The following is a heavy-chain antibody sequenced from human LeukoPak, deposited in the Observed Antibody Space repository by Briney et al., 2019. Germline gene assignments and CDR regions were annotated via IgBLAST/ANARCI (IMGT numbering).Heavy chain of an antibody. V-gene: IGHV3-53*01. Sequence: GGSLRLSCAVSGFAVSSNYMSWVRQAPGKGLEWVSVIYSGGSTFYADSVKGRFTISRDNSKNTLYLQMNSLRAEDTAVYYCARVGTYSSWYSYFDYWGQGTLVTVSP. D-gene: IGHD6-13*01. CDR1: GFAVSSNY. CDR3: ARVGTYSSWYSYFDY. CDR2: IYSGGST. J-gene: IGHJ4*02.